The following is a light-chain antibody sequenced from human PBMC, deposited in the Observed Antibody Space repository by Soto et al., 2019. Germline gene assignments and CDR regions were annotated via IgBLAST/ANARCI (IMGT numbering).Light chain of an antibody. CDR2: GND. CDR3: QSYGSSPSANFV. CDR1: ISNIGAGYD. J-gene: IGLJ1*01. Sequence: QSVLTQPPSVSGAPGQRVTISCTGSISNIGAGYDVHWYQQLPGKAPKLLIYGNDNRPSGVPERFSGSKSGTSASLAITGLRADDEADYYCQSYGSSPSANFVFGTGTKVTVL. V-gene: IGLV1-40*01.